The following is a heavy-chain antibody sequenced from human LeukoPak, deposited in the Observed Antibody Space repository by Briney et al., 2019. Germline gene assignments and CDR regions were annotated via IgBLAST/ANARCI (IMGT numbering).Heavy chain of an antibody. CDR1: GGSFSGYY. J-gene: IGHJ3*02. V-gene: IGHV4-34*01. CDR2: INHSGST. Sequence: PSETLSLTCAVYGGSFSGYYWSWIRQPPGKGLEWIGEINHSGSTNYNPSLKSRVTISVDTSKNQFSLKLSSVTAADTAVYYCARSDGYGLVDIWGQGTMVTVSS. D-gene: IGHD3-10*01. CDR3: ARSDGYGLVDI.